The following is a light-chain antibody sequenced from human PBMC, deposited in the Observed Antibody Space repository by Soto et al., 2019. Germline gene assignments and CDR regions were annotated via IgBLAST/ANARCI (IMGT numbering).Light chain of an antibody. Sequence: QSALTQPRSVSGSPGQSVTISCTGTSSDVGGYNYVSWYQQHPGRAPKFMIYDVTKRPSGVPDRFSGSKSGNTASLTISGLQVEDEADYYCCSYAGSYFVFGTG. CDR1: SSDVGGYNY. V-gene: IGLV2-11*01. CDR3: CSYAGSYFV. CDR2: DVT. J-gene: IGLJ1*01.